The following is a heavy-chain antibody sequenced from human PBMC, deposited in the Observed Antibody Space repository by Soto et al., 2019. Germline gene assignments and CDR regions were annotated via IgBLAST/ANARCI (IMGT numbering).Heavy chain of an antibody. Sequence: EVQLLESWGGVVQPGGSLRLSCAASGFTFSSYAMSWVRQAPGKGLEWVSAISGSGGSSYYADSVKGRFTISRDNSKNTLYLQMNSLRVEDTAGYYCAKVIAAGGTGYWFDPWGQGTLVTVSS. CDR2: ISGSGGSS. D-gene: IGHD6-13*01. CDR3: AKVIAAGGTGYWFDP. J-gene: IGHJ5*02. V-gene: IGHV3-23*01. CDR1: GFTFSSYA.